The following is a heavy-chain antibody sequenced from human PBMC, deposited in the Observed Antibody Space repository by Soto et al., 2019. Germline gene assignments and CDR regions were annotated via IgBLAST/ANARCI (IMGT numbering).Heavy chain of an antibody. D-gene: IGHD6-6*01. CDR2: IYYLGST. V-gene: IGHV4-39*01. CDR3: ARRARLERPAARPDY. J-gene: IGHJ4*02. Sequence: QLQLQESGPGLVKPSETLSLTCTVSGGSISSRSYFWGWIRQPPGKGLEWIGNIYYLGSTYYNPSLKSRVTMSVDTSKNQFSLNLSSMTASDTAVYYCARRARLERPAARPDYWGQGNLVIVSA. CDR1: GGSISSRSYF.